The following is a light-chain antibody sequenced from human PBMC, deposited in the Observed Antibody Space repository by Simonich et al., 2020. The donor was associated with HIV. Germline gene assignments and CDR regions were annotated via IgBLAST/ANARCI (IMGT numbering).Light chain of an antibody. J-gene: IGKJ3*01. V-gene: IGKV4-1*01. CDR2: RAS. Sequence: DIVMTQSPDSLAVSLGERATINCKSSQSVLSNSNNKNSFVWYQQHPGQPPKLLIYRASTRESVVPDRFSGSGSGTDFTLTISSLQAEDVAVYYCQQYFTTPPTFGPGTKVDIK. CDR1: QSVLSNSNNKNS. CDR3: QQYFTTPPT.